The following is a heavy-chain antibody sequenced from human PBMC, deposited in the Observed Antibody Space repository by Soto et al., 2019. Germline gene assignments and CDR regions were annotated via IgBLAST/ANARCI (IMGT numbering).Heavy chain of an antibody. Sequence: SVKVSCKASGYTFTGYYMHWVRQAPGQGLEWMGWIIPMLDITNYAQKFQGRVTITADKSTTTAYMEVRSLRSDDTAVYYCARDKLYYDRFDYWGQGTLVTVSS. CDR2: IIPMLDIT. CDR1: GYTFTGYY. V-gene: IGHV1-69*10. CDR3: ARDKLYYDRFDY. D-gene: IGHD3-22*01. J-gene: IGHJ4*02.